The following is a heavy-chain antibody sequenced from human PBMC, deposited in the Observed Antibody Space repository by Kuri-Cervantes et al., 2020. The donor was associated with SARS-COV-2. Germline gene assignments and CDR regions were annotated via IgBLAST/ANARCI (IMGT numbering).Heavy chain of an antibody. D-gene: IGHD6-19*01. J-gene: IGHJ6*03. CDR1: GASISSYY. CDR3: ARSGWYSRGVTYYHLDV. CDR2: VYTSGIT. Sequence: ESLKISCAVSGASISSYYWNWIRQPAGKGLEWIGRVYTSGITNYNPSLKSRVTMSVDTSKKQFSLKLNSVTAADTAVYFCARSGWYSRGVTYYHLDVWGKGTTVTVSS. V-gene: IGHV4-4*07.